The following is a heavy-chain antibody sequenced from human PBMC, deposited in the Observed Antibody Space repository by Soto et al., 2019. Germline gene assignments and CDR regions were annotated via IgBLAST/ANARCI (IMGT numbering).Heavy chain of an antibody. V-gene: IGHV1-69*13. D-gene: IGHD3-3*01. Sequence: ASVKVSCKASGGTFSSYAISWVRQAPGQGLEWMGGIIPIFGTANYAQKFQGRVTITADESTSTAYMELSSLRSEDTAVYYCARAITIFGVVSERYGMDVWGEGTTMTVYS. J-gene: IGHJ6*01. CDR1: GGTFSSYA. CDR2: IIPIFGTA. CDR3: ARAITIFGVVSERYGMDV.